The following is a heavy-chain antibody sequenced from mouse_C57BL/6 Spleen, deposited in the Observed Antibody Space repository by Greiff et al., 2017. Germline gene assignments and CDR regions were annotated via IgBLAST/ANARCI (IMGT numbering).Heavy chain of an antibody. CDR1: GYTFTSYW. J-gene: IGHJ3*01. CDR2: IDPSDSET. CDR3: AREGPRGFAY. Sequence: VKLQQPGAELVRPGSSVKLSCKASGYTFTSYWMHWVKQRPIQGLEWIGNIDPSDSETHYNQKFKDKATLTVDKSSSTAYMQLSSLTSEDSAVYYCAREGPRGFAYWGQGTLVTVSA. V-gene: IGHV1-52*01.